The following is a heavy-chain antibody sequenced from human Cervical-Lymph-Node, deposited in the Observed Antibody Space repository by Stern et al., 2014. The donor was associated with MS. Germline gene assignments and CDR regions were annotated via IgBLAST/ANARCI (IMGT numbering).Heavy chain of an antibody. J-gene: IGHJ4*02. CDR1: CGSISSGGYY. CDR2: LYYSGST. V-gene: IGHV4-31*03. D-gene: IGHD3-3*01. CDR3: ARVAYDFWSGYYPFDY. Sequence: VQLVESGPGLVKPSQALSLTCTVSCGSISSGGYYWSWIRQHPGKGLEWIGYLYYSGSTYYNPSLKSRVTISVDTSKNQFSLKLSSVTAADTAVYYCARVAYDFWSGYYPFDYWGQGTLVTVSS.